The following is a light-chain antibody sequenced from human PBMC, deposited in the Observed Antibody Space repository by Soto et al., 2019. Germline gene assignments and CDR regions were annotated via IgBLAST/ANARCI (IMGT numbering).Light chain of an antibody. CDR3: QQYGSSPWT. CDR1: QSVSSSY. CDR2: GAS. V-gene: IGKV3-20*01. J-gene: IGKJ1*01. Sequence: EIVLTESPGTPSLSPGERATLSCRARQSVSSSYLAWYQQKPGQAPRLLIYGASSRATGIPDRFSGSGSGTDFTLTISRLEPEDFAVYYCQQYGSSPWTFGQGTKVDIK.